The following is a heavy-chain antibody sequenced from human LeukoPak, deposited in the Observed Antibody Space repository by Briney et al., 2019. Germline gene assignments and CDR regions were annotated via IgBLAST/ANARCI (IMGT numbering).Heavy chain of an antibody. D-gene: IGHD3-10*01. CDR3: ARGRGLRAVNNWFDP. CDR1: GGSFSGYY. CDR2: VNHSGST. V-gene: IGHV4-34*01. Sequence: PSETLSLTCAVYGGSFSGYYWTWIRQPPGKGLEWIGEVNHSGSTNYNPSLKSRVTISVDTSKNQFSLELTSVTAADTAVYYCARGRGLRAVNNWFDPWGQGTLVTVSP. J-gene: IGHJ5*02.